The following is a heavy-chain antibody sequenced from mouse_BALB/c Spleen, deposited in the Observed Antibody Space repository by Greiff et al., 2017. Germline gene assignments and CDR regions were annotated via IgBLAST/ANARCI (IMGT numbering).Heavy chain of an antibody. CDR2: ISSGSSTI. CDR1: GFTFSSFG. V-gene: IGHV5-17*02. Sequence: EVKLVESGGGLVQPGGSRKLSCAASGFTFSSFGMHWVRQAPEKGLEWVAYISSGSSTIYYADTVKGRFTISRDNPKNTLFLQMTSLRSEDTAMYYCARGWDNYFDYWGQGTTLTVSS. D-gene: IGHD3-3*01. J-gene: IGHJ2*01. CDR3: ARGWDNYFDY.